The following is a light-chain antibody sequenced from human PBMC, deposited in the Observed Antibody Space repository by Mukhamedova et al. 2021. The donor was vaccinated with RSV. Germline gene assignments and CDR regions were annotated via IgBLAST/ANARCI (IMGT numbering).Light chain of an antibody. Sequence: ASGVPDRFSGSKSGTSASLAITGLQAEDEADYYCQSYDSSLSGSGVVFGVGTKLTVL. J-gene: IGLJ2*01. CDR3: QSYDSSLSGSGVV. V-gene: IGLV1-40*01.